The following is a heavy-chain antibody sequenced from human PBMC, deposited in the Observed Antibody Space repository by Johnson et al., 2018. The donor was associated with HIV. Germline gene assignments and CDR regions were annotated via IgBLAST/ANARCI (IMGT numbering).Heavy chain of an antibody. Sequence: MLLVESGGGVVQPGGSLRLSCAASGFTVSSNYMSWVRQAPGKGLEWVSVIYSGGSTYYAESVKGRFTISRDNSKNTRYLQMNSLRAEDTAVYYCARGVGSGWYFEIGDDAFDIWGQGTMVTVSS. D-gene: IGHD6-19*01. V-gene: IGHV3-66*01. CDR3: ARGVGSGWYFEIGDDAFDI. CDR2: IYSGGST. CDR1: GFTVSSNY. J-gene: IGHJ3*02.